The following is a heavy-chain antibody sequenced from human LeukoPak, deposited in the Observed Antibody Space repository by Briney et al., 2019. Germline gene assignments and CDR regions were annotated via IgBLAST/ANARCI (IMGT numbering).Heavy chain of an antibody. Sequence: KSGESLKISCKGSGFSFTSYWIGWVLQMPGKGLEWMVIIYPGDSDTRYSPSFQGQVTISADKSISTAYLQWSSLKASDTAMYYCARDLRGYYDFWSGYLNDAFDIWGQGTMVTVSS. CDR1: GFSFTSYW. CDR3: ARDLRGYYDFWSGYLNDAFDI. J-gene: IGHJ3*02. CDR2: IYPGDSDT. D-gene: IGHD3-3*01. V-gene: IGHV5-51*01.